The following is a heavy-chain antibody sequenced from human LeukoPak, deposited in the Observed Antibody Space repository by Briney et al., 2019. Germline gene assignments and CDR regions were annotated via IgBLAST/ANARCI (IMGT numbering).Heavy chain of an antibody. CDR1: GYTFTTYG. V-gene: IGHV1-18*01. D-gene: IGHD3-9*01. CDR3: ARDTHHRYFDWLSKAHYYYYYMDV. Sequence: ASVKVSCKASGYTFTTYGISWVRQAPGQGLEWMGWISSYNGNTNYAQKLQGRVTMTTDTSTSTAYMELRSLRSDDTAVYYCARDTHHRYFDWLSKAHYYYYYMDVWGKGTTVTISS. CDR2: ISSYNGNT. J-gene: IGHJ6*03.